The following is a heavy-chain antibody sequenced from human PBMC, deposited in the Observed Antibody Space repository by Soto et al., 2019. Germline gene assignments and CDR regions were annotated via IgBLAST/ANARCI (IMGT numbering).Heavy chain of an antibody. CDR3: AREAVFGLTMHYYHYMDV. V-gene: IGHV3-23*01. Sequence: GGSLRLSCAASGFTISTYVMSWVRQAPGKGLEWVSAISGTSDSTYYADSARGRFTISRDTSKNTLYLHMNSLRADDTAVYYCAREAVFGLTMHYYHYMDVWGKGTTVTVSS. J-gene: IGHJ6*03. CDR1: GFTISTYV. D-gene: IGHD3-3*01. CDR2: ISGTSDST.